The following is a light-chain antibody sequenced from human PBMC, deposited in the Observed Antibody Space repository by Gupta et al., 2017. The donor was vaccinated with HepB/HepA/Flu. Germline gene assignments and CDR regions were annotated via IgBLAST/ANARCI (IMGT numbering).Light chain of an antibody. CDR1: SLRNYY. CDR3: NSRDSSGNHEV. V-gene: IGLV3-19*01. CDR2: DKN. Sequence: SSELPQDPAVSVALGQTVRITCQGDSLRNYYANWYQQKPGQAPVLVIYDKNNRPSGIPDRFSGSSSGNTASLTITGAQAEDEADYYCNSRDSSGNHEVFGGGTKLTVL. J-gene: IGLJ2*01.